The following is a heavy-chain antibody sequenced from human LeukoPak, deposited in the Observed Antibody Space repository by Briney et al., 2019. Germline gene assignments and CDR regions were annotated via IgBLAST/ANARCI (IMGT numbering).Heavy chain of an antibody. CDR1: GYTFTSYD. Sequence: ASVTVSCKASGYTFTSYDINWVRQATGQGLEWMGWMNPNSGNTGYAQKFQGRVTMTRNTSISTAYMELSSLRSEDTAVYYCARAHTAMVRGVIGYWGQGTLVTVSS. CDR2: MNPNSGNT. V-gene: IGHV1-8*01. CDR3: ARAHTAMVRGVIGY. D-gene: IGHD3-10*01. J-gene: IGHJ4*02.